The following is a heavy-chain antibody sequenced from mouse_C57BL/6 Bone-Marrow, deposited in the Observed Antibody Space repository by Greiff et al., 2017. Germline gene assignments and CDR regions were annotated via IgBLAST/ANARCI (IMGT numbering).Heavy chain of an antibody. J-gene: IGHJ3*01. CDR1: GYTFTSYW. D-gene: IGHD4-1*01. CDR3: ARQETGTAQCAY. CDR2: IYPGSGST. V-gene: IGHV1-55*01. Sequence: QVQLQQPGAELVKPGASVKMSCKASGYTFTSYWITWVKQRPGQGLEWIGDIYPGSGSTNYNEKFKSKATLTVDTSSSTAYMQLSSLTSEDSAVYYCARQETGTAQCAYWGQGTLVTVSA.